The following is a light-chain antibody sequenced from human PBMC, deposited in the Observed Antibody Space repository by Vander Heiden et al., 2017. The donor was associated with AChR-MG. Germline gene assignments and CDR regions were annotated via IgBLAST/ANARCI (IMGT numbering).Light chain of an antibody. J-gene: IGLJ2*01. Sequence: QSALTQPASLSGSPGQSITISCTGTSSDVGGYNYVSWYQQHPGKAPKLMIYDVNNRPSGVSNRFSGSKSGDTASLTISGLQAEDEADYYCSSYTSSSTPVVFGGGTKLTVL. CDR1: SSDVGGYNY. CDR3: SSYTSSSTPVV. V-gene: IGLV2-14*01. CDR2: DVN.